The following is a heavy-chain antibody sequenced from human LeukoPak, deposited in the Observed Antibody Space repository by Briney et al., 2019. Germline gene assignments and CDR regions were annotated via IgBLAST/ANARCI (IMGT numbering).Heavy chain of an antibody. CDR1: GYTFTSYG. J-gene: IGHJ3*02. CDR2: ISAYNGNT. CDR3: ARDDSEMAHDAFDI. Sequence: GASVKVSCKASGYTFTSYGISRVRQAPGQGLEWMGWISAYNGNTNYAQKLQGRVTMTTDTSTSTAYMELRSLRSDDTAVYYCARDDSEMAHDAFDIWGQGTMVTVSS. V-gene: IGHV1-18*01. D-gene: IGHD5-24*01.